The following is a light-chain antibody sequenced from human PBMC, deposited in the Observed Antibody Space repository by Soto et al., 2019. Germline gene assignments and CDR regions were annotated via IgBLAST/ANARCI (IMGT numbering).Light chain of an antibody. CDR1: SSDVGGYNY. CDR3: SSYAGSSNV. V-gene: IGLV2-8*01. J-gene: IGLJ1*01. CDR2: EVN. Sequence: SVLTXPPSASGSPGQSVAISCTGTSSDVGGYNYVSWYQQHPGKAPKLMIYEVNKRPSGVPDRFSGSKSGNTASLTVSGLQAEDEADYYCSSYAGSSNVFGTGTKVTV.